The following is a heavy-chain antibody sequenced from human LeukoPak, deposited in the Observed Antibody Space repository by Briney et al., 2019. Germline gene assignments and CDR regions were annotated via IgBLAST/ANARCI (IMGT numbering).Heavy chain of an antibody. CDR1: GFAFDDYA. V-gene: IGHV3-9*01. CDR2: ISWNSGSI. Sequence: GGSLRLSCAASGFAFDDYAMHWVRQAPGKGLEWVSGISWNSGSIGYADSVKGRFTISRDNAKNSLYLQMNSLRAEDTALYYCAKDAGSGVRGVISYWGQGTLVTVSS. J-gene: IGHJ4*02. D-gene: IGHD3-10*01. CDR3: AKDAGSGVRGVISY.